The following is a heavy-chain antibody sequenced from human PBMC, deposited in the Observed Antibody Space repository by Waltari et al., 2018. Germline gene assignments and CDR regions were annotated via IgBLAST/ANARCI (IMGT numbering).Heavy chain of an antibody. CDR1: GFTFSSYS. V-gene: IGHV3-21*01. J-gene: IGHJ3*02. CDR2: ISSSSSSYI. Sequence: EVQLVESGGGLVKPGGSLRLSCAASGFTFSSYSMNWVRQAPGKGLEWVSSISSSSSSYIYYADSVKGRFTIARDNAKNSLYLQMNSLRAEDTAVYYCARSLVHNDAFDIWGQGTMVIVSS. D-gene: IGHD3-16*01. CDR3: ARSLVHNDAFDI.